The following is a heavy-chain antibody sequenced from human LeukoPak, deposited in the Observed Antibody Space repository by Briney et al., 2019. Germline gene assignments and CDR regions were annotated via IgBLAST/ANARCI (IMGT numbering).Heavy chain of an antibody. Sequence: PGGSLRLSCVASGFTFTTYAMIWVRQPPGKGLEWVSYISGSSSRKYYADSVKGRLTISRDSAKNSLYLQLNTLRAEDTAVYYCARAPPDYGGYTNDYWGQGTLVTVSS. CDR1: GFTFTTYA. J-gene: IGHJ4*02. D-gene: IGHD4-23*01. V-gene: IGHV3-48*01. CDR2: ISGSSSRK. CDR3: ARAPPDYGGYTNDY.